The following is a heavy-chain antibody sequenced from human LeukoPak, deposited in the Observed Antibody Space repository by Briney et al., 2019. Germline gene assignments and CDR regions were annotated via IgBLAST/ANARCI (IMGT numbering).Heavy chain of an antibody. Sequence: SETPSLTCAVSGASINDFYWTWIRQPPGKGLEWIGYVYYGGSTNYNPSLKSRVSISVDTSKNQFSLKLNSVTAADTAVYYCARDGRFAAYEPDYWGQGTLVTVSS. CDR1: GASINDFY. CDR2: VYYGGST. J-gene: IGHJ4*02. CDR3: ARDGRFAAYEPDY. V-gene: IGHV4-59*12. D-gene: IGHD1-26*01.